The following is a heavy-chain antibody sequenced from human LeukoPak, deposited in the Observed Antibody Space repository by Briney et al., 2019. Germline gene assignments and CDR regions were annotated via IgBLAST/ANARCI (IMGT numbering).Heavy chain of an antibody. Sequence: SETLSLTCTVSGGSISSYYWSWIRQPPGKGLKWIGNIYYSGYTTYSTSLRSRVTISVDTSKNQSSLKLSSVTAADTAVYYCARETSQKGAHYMDVWGKGTTITISS. V-gene: IGHV4-59*01. CDR2: IYYSGYT. CDR1: GGSISSYY. D-gene: IGHD3-16*01. CDR3: ARETSQKGAHYMDV. J-gene: IGHJ6*03.